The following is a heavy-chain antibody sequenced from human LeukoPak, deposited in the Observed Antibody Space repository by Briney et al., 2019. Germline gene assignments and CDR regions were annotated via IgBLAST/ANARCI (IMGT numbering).Heavy chain of an antibody. V-gene: IGHV4-39*01. CDR2: IYYSGST. CDR1: GGSISSSSYY. D-gene: IGHD3-9*01. J-gene: IGHJ4*02. Sequence: SETLSPTCTVSGGSISSSSYYWGWIRQPPGKGLEWIGSIYYSGSTYYNPSLKSRVTISVDTSKNQFSLKLSSVTAADTAVYYCARHEVDILTLFDYWGQGTLVTVSS. CDR3: ARHEVDILTLFDY.